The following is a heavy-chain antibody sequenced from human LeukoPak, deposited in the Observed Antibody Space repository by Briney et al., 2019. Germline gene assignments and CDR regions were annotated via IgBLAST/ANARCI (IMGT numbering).Heavy chain of an antibody. CDR1: GYSISSGYY. CDR3: ARRKGYCSGGNCYPEPLDY. J-gene: IGHJ4*02. D-gene: IGHD2-15*01. Sequence: SETLSLTCAVSGYSISSGYYWGWIRQPPGKGLEWIANICHTGSTYYNPSLQSRVTISLDTSKNQSSLKLSSVTAADTAVYYCARRKGYCSGGNCYPEPLDYWGQGTLVTVSS. V-gene: IGHV4-38-2*01. CDR2: ICHTGST.